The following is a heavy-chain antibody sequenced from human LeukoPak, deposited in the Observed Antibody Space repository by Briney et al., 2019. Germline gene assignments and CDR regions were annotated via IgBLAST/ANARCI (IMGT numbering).Heavy chain of an antibody. D-gene: IGHD6-19*01. V-gene: IGHV3-48*01. Sequence: GGSLRLSCAGSRFTFSSYSMNWVRQAPGKGLEWVSYINSGSSTIYYADSVKGRFTISRDNAKNSPYLQMNSLRGEDTAVYYCARDGVVVAGTRRAFDIWGQGTMVTVSS. CDR3: ARDGVVVAGTRRAFDI. J-gene: IGHJ3*02. CDR1: RFTFSSYS. CDR2: INSGSSTI.